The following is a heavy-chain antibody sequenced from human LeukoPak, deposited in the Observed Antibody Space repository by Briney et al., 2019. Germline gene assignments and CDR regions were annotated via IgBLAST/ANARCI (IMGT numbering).Heavy chain of an antibody. Sequence: GASVKVSCKVSGYTLTELSMHWVRQAPGKGLEWMGGFDPEDGETIYAQKFQGRVTMTEDASTDTAYMELSSLRSEDTAVYYCATWKPIQLRYYYYGMDVWGQGTTVTVSS. CDR2: FDPEDGET. V-gene: IGHV1-24*01. J-gene: IGHJ6*02. CDR1: GYTLTELS. CDR3: ATWKPIQLRYYYYGMDV. D-gene: IGHD1-1*01.